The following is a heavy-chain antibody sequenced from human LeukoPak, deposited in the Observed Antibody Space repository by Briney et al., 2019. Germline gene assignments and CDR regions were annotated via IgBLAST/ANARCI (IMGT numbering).Heavy chain of an antibody. J-gene: IGHJ3*02. V-gene: IGHV3-23*01. CDR2: ISGSGGST. CDR3: AKAWYYDSSGYSRYDAFDI. D-gene: IGHD3-22*01. Sequence: GGSLRLSCAASGFTFSSYAMSWVRQAPGKGLEWVSAISGSGGSTYYADSVKGRFTISRDNSKNTLYLQMNSLRAEDTAVYYCAKAWYYDSSGYSRYDAFDIWGQGTMVTVSS. CDR1: GFTFSSYA.